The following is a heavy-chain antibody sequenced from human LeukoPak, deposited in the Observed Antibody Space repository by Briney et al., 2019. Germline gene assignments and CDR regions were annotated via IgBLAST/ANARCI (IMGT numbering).Heavy chain of an antibody. J-gene: IGHJ1*01. V-gene: IGHV4-59*08. D-gene: IGHD3-10*01. CDR2: IYYSGST. CDR1: GASISGYY. CDR3: ARYGSGSYSDDHFQH. Sequence: SETLSLTCRVSGASISGYYWSWIRQPPGKGLEWIGFIYYSGSTKYNPSLKSRVTISVDTSKNQFSLKLTSVTAADTAVYYCARYGSGSYSDDHFQHWGQGTLVTVSS.